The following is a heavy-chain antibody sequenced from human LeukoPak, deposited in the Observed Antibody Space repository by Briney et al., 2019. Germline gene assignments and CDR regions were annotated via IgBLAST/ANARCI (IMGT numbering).Heavy chain of an antibody. J-gene: IGHJ3*02. CDR3: ARATMIVVVLPNHDAFDI. CDR1: GGSLSVYY. D-gene: IGHD3-22*01. Sequence: SETLSLTCAVYGGSLSVYYWGWFPQPPGKGLEGIGEINHSGSTNYNPSLKSRVTISVDTSKNQFSLKLSSVTAADTAVYYCARATMIVVVLPNHDAFDIWGQGTMVTVSS. CDR2: INHSGST. V-gene: IGHV4-34*01.